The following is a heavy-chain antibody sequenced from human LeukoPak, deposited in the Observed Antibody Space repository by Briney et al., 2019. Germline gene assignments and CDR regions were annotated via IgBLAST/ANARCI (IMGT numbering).Heavy chain of an antibody. CDR1: GYTFTGYY. Sequence: VASVEVSCKASGYTFTGYYMHWVRQAPGQGLEWMGWINPNSGGTNYAQKFQGRVTMTRDTSISTAYMELSRLRSDDTAVYYCATKQWLVPEADYWGQGTLVTVSS. CDR3: ATKQWLVPEADY. CDR2: INPNSGGT. D-gene: IGHD6-19*01. V-gene: IGHV1-2*02. J-gene: IGHJ4*02.